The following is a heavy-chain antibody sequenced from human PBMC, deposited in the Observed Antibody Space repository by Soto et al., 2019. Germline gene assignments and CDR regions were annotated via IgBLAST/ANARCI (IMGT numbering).Heavy chain of an antibody. CDR2: ISGSDGST. Sequence: VSLRLSCSASGFSFSSYAMTWVRQAPGKGLEWVSGISGSDGSTYYADSVKGRFTISRDNSKNTLYLQMNSLRAEDTAVYYCAKESRYTKSYGEFYWGQGTLVTVSS. CDR1: GFSFSSYA. J-gene: IGHJ4*02. D-gene: IGHD3-10*01. CDR3: AKESRYTKSYGEFY. V-gene: IGHV3-23*01.